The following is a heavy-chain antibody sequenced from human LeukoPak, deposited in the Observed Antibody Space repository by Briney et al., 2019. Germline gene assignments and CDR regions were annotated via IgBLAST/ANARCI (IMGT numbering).Heavy chain of an antibody. J-gene: IGHJ4*02. CDR2: IYYSGST. CDR1: GGSISSYY. D-gene: IGHD3-10*01. V-gene: IGHV4-59*01. CDR3: ARVSVRGVITYFDY. Sequence: SETLSLTCTVSGGSISSYYWSWIRQPPGKGLEWIGYIYYSGSTNYNPSLKSRVTISVDTSKNQFSLKLSSVTAADTAVYYCARVSVRGVITYFDYWGQGTLVTVSS.